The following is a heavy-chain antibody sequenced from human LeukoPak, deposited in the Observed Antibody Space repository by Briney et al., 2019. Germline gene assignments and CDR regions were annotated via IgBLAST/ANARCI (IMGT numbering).Heavy chain of an antibody. CDR1: GFTFSSYS. CDR3: AKDNTFYCSGGSCYADAFDI. CDR2: ISSSSSYI. V-gene: IGHV3-21*04. D-gene: IGHD2-15*01. J-gene: IGHJ3*02. Sequence: GGSLRLSCAASGFTFSSYSMNWVRQAPGKGLEWVSSISSSSSYIYYADSVKGRFTISRDNAKNSLYLQMKSLRAEDMALYYCAKDNTFYCSGGSCYADAFDIWGQGTMVTVSS.